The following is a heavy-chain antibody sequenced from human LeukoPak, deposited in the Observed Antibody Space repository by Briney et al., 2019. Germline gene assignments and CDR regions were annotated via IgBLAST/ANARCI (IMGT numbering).Heavy chain of an antibody. CDR2: IYPGDSDT. D-gene: IGHD3-10*01. CDR3: ARGLYGSGSYYPFDY. CDR1: GYSFTSYW. Sequence: GESLKISCKGSGYSFTSYWIGWVRQMPGKGLEWMGIIYPGDSDTRYSPSFQGQVTISADKSISTAYLQWGSLKASDPAMYYCARGLYGSGSYYPFDYWGQGTLVTVSS. J-gene: IGHJ4*02. V-gene: IGHV5-51*01.